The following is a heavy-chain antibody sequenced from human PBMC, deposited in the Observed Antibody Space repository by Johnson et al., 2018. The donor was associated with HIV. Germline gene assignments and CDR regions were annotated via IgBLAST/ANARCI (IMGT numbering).Heavy chain of an antibody. CDR1: GFTFSSYA. J-gene: IGHJ3*02. D-gene: IGHD3-22*01. CDR2: ISYDGSTK. CDR3: ARDYYDSSGYHHAFDI. Sequence: QVQLVESGGGVVQPGGSLRLPCAASGFTFSSYAMHWVRQAPGKGLEWVAVISYDGSTKYYADSVKGRFTISRDNSKNTVYLQMNSLRAEDTAVYYLARDYYDSSGYHHAFDIWGQGTMVTVSS. V-gene: IGHV3-30-3*01.